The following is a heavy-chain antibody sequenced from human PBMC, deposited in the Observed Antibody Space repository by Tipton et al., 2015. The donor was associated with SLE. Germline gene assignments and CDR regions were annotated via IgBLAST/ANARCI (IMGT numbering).Heavy chain of an antibody. Sequence: TLSLTCTVSGGSMTTSTYYWGWVRQPPGKGLEWIGSIYYTGSTYYNPSLKSRVTISEDTSKNQFSLSLKFVTAADTGVYFCARGRRPIVTTGYHFDSWGQGTLVSVSS. V-gene: IGHV4-39*07. J-gene: IGHJ4*02. CDR2: IYYTGST. D-gene: IGHD1-26*01. CDR3: ARGRRPIVTTGYHFDS. CDR1: GGSMTTSTYY.